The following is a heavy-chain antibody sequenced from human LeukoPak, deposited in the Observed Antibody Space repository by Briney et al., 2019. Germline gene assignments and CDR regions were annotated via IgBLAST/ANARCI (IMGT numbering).Heavy chain of an antibody. D-gene: IGHD2-2*01. J-gene: IGHJ4*02. CDR3: AREGYCSSISCPGDFDY. Sequence: ASVKVSCKASGYTFTSYGISWVRQAPGQGLEWMGWISAYNGNTNYAQKLQGRVTMTTDTSTSTAYMELRSLRSDDTAVYYCAREGYCSSISCPGDFDYWGQGTPVTVSS. CDR2: ISAYNGNT. V-gene: IGHV1-18*01. CDR1: GYTFTSYG.